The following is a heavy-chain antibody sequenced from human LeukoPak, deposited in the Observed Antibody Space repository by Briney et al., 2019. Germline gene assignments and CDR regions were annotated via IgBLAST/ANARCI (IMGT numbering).Heavy chain of an antibody. CDR3: AVRDGYNSRFDY. CDR1: GFTFSSYW. V-gene: IGHV3-74*01. Sequence: GVLRLSCAASGFTFSSYWMHWVRQAPGKGLVWVSRINSDGSSTSYADSVKGRFTISRDNSKNTLYLQMNSLRAEDTAVYYCAVRDGYNSRFDYWGQGTLVTVSS. J-gene: IGHJ4*02. D-gene: IGHD5-24*01. CDR2: INSDGSST.